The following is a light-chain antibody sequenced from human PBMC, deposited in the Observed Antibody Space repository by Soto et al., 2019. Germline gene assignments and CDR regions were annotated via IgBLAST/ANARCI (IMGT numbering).Light chain of an antibody. J-gene: IGKJ1*01. CDR3: QQYNNWPQT. CDR1: QSVSSN. V-gene: IGKV3-15*01. Sequence: EIVMTQSPATLSVSPGERATLSCSASQSVSSNLAWYQQKPGQATRRLIYGASTRATGIPARFSGSGSGTEFTLTISSLQSEDFAVYYCQQYNNWPQTFGQGTKVEIK. CDR2: GAS.